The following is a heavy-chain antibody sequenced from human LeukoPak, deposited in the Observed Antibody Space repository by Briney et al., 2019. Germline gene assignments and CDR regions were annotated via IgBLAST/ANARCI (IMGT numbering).Heavy chain of an antibody. CDR2: ISSDGSST. J-gene: IGHJ4*02. CDR3: ARPGHYDAPNLNDY. D-gene: IGHD3-3*01. V-gene: IGHV3-74*01. Sequence: GGSLRLSCAASGFSFSNAWMHWVRQAPGKGLVWVSRISSDGSSTSYAGSVKGRFTISRDNAKNTLYLQMNSLRAEDTAVYYCARPGHYDAPNLNDYWGQGTLVTVSS. CDR1: GFSFSNAW.